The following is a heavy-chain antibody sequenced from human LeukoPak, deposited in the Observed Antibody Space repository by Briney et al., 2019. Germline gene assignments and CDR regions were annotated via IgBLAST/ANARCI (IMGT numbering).Heavy chain of an antibody. D-gene: IGHD3-10*01. CDR1: GVTFKTHA. Sequence: GGSLRLSCSPSGVTFKTHAMSWVRQAPGKALEGVSGIRSRGDSTYYADSVKGRFTSTRDNSRNTLYLQMNSLSAEDTVVYYCAKEVRVSAWFYFDYWGQGTLATVSS. CDR2: IRSRGDST. CDR3: AKEVRVSAWFYFDY. J-gene: IGHJ4*02. V-gene: IGHV3-23*01.